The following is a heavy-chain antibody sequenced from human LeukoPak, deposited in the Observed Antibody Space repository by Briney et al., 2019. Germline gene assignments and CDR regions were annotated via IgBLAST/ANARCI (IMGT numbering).Heavy chain of an antibody. CDR2: ITGTGGST. Sequence: GGSLRLSCEASGFTFSSCAMTWVRQAPGKGLEWVSAITGTGGSTYYADSVKGRFTISRDNSKNTLYLQMNSLRAEDTAVYYCAKCPAGYCSSTSCAESWGQGTLVTVSS. CDR3: AKCPAGYCSSTSCAES. V-gene: IGHV3-23*01. J-gene: IGHJ4*02. CDR1: GFTFSSCA. D-gene: IGHD2-2*01.